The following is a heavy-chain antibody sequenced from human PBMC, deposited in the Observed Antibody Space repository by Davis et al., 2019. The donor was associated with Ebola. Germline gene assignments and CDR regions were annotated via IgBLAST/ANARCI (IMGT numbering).Heavy chain of an antibody. Sequence: GGSLRLSCVASGFTFDDYGMHWVRQTPGKGLEWVAAITGSGRNTYYADSVKGRFTISRDTSKDTVYLQMNSLRAEDTAVYYCAKHTMTVVVIDNFDYWGQGTPVTVSS. CDR3: AKHTMTVVVIDNFDY. CDR2: ITGSGRNT. J-gene: IGHJ4*02. CDR1: GFTFDDYG. V-gene: IGHV3-23*01. D-gene: IGHD3-22*01.